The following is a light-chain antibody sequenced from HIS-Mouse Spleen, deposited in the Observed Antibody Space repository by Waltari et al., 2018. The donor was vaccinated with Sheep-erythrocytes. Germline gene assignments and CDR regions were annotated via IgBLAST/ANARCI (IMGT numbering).Light chain of an antibody. CDR3: CSYAGSSTPWV. CDR2: EGS. CDR1: SSDVGSYNL. V-gene: IGLV2-23*01. J-gene: IGLJ3*02. Sequence: QSALTQPASVSGSPGQSITISCTGTSSDVGSYNLVSWYQQHPGKAPKLMIYEGSKRPSGVSKLFAGSKSGNTASLPISGLQAEDEADYYCCSYAGSSTPWVFGGGTKLTVL.